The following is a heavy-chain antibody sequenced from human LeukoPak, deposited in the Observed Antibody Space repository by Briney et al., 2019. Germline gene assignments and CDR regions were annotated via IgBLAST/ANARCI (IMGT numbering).Heavy chain of an antibody. Sequence: SETLSLTCTVSGGSISSCYWSWIRQPPGKGLAWIGYIYYSGSTNYNPSLKSRVTISVDTSKNQFSLKLSSVTAADTGVYYCARWTPYCGGDCDDYWGQGTLVTVSS. J-gene: IGHJ4*02. D-gene: IGHD2-21*02. V-gene: IGHV4-59*01. CDR2: IYYSGST. CDR3: ARWTPYCGGDCDDY. CDR1: GGSISSCY.